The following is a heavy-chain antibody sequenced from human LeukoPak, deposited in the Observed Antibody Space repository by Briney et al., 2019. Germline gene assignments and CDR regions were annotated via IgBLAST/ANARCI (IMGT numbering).Heavy chain of an antibody. Sequence: PGGSLRLSCAASGFTFDDYAMHWVRQAPGKGLEWVSGISWNSGSIGYADSVKGRFTISRDNAKNSLYLQMNSLRAEDTALYYCAKGHGRGWSTVAFDIWGQGTMITVSS. CDR2: ISWNSGSI. V-gene: IGHV3-9*01. D-gene: IGHD6-19*01. CDR1: GFTFDDYA. J-gene: IGHJ3*02. CDR3: AKGHGRGWSTVAFDI.